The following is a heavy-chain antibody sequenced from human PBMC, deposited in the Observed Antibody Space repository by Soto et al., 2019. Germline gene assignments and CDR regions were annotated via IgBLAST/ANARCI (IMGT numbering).Heavy chain of an antibody. Sequence: GGSLRLSCAASGFTFSNAWMSWVRQAPGKGLEWVGRIKSKTDGGTTDYAAPVKGRFTISRDDSKNTLYLQMNSLKTEDTAVYYCTTGVIVAATPIASYWGQGTLVTVSS. CDR1: GFTFSNAW. J-gene: IGHJ4*02. CDR3: TTGVIVAATPIASY. D-gene: IGHD2-15*01. CDR2: IKSKTDGGTT. V-gene: IGHV3-15*01.